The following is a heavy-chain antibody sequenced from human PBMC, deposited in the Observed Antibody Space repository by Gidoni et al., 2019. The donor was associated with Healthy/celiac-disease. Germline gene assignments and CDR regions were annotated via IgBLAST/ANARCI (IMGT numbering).Heavy chain of an antibody. CDR1: GFTFDACA. CDR2: ISWNSGSI. Sequence: EVQLVESGGGLVQLGRSRGLSCAASGFTFDACAMHWDRQAPGKGLEWVSGISWNSGSIGYADSVKGRFTISRDNAKNSLYLQMNSLRAEDTALYYCAKDVDYGGNSGGFDYWGQGTLVTVSS. V-gene: IGHV3-9*01. J-gene: IGHJ4*02. CDR3: AKDVDYGGNSGGFDY. D-gene: IGHD4-17*01.